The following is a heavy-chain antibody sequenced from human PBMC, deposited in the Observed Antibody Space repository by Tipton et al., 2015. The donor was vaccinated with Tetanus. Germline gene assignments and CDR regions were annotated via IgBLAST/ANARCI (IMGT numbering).Heavy chain of an antibody. CDR2: TYYSGST. CDR1: GASIGSISYY. V-gene: IGHV4-61*01. D-gene: IGHD1-14*01. CDR3: ARGTGDY. J-gene: IGHJ4*02. Sequence: TLSLTCTVSGASIGSISYYWSWIRQPPGKGLEWIGHTYYSGSTGYNPSLKSRVTISIDPSKNQFSLKLSSVTAADTAVYYCARGTGDYWGQGTLVTVSS.